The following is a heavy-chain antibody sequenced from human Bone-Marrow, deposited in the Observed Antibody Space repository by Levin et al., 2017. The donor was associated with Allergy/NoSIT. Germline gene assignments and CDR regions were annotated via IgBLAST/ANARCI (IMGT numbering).Heavy chain of an antibody. CDR1: GFTFSSYE. CDR3: AREPGGYGMDV. J-gene: IGHJ6*02. V-gene: IGHV3-48*03. D-gene: IGHD3-16*01. CDR2: ISSSGSTI. Sequence: LSLTCAASGFTFSSYEMNWVRQAPGKGLEWVSYISSSGSTIYYADSVKGRFTISRDNAKNSLYLQMNSLRAEDTAVYYCAREPGGYGMDVWGQGTTVTVSS.